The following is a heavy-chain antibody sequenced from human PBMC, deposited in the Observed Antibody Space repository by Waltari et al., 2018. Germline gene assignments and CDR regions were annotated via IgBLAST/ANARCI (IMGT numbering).Heavy chain of an antibody. V-gene: IGHV3-73*02. J-gene: IGHJ4*02. CDR3: TPQDCSGVGCSTPY. CDR2: IRTKPTTYAP. CDR1: GFSFSGSA. Sequence: EVHVLASGGALVQPGGSLKLSCAVSGFSFSGSAVHWVRQAPGKGREWVGRIRTKPTTYAPAYAASVKGRFTISEDDSNKTTYLQMNGLKIDDTAVYYSTPQDCSGVGCSTPYWGQGTLVTVSS. D-gene: IGHD2-8*02.